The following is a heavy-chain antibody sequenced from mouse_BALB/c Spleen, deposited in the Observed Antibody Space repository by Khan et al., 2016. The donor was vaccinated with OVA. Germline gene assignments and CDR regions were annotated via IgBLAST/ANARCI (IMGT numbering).Heavy chain of an antibody. CDR3: ATSSFDGYYFDY. CDR2: ISGDTSTI. V-gene: IGHV5-17*02. J-gene: IGHJ2*01. CDR1: GFTFSNYG. Sequence: EVQRVESGGGLVQPGGSRKLSCAASGFTFSNYGMHWVRQAPEKGLEWVAFISGDTSTIYYAATVKGRFTISRDTPTNTLFLQMTSLTSEDKARYYCATSSFDGYYFDYWGPGTTLTVSS.